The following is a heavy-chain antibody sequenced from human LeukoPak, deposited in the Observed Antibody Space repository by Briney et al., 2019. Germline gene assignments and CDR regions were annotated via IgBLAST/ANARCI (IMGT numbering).Heavy chain of an antibody. D-gene: IGHD1-14*01. CDR3: AKVRTYFYHGLDV. J-gene: IGHJ6*02. V-gene: IGHV3-23*01. CDR1: GFTFSTCA. CDR2: ISGTTSGT. Sequence: GGSLRLSCAASGFTFSTCAMSWVRQAPGKGLEWVSGISGTTSGTYYADSVKGRFTISRDNSRNTLFLQVNSLRAEDTAVYYCAKVRTYFYHGLDVWGQGTTVTVSS.